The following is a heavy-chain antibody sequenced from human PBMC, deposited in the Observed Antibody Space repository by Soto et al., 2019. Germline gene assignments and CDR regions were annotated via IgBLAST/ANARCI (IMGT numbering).Heavy chain of an antibody. V-gene: IGHV3-15*07. D-gene: IGHD3-22*01. CDR2: IKSKTDGGTT. Sequence: GGSLRLSCAASGFTFSNAWMNWVRQAPGKGLEWVGRIKSKTDGGTTDYAAPVKGRFTISRDDSKNTLYLQMNSLKTEDTAVYYCTTDLGYYYDSSGYPAPLPPHAGNAFDIWGQGTMVTVSS. CDR1: GFTFSNAW. CDR3: TTDLGYYYDSSGYPAPLPPHAGNAFDI. J-gene: IGHJ3*02.